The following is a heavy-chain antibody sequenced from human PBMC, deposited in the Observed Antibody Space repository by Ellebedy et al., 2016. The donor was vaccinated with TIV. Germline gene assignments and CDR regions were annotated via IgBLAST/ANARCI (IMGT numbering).Heavy chain of an antibody. CDR1: GFTFSNAW. CDR3: ATGGYFLDY. CDR2: VKSKPDGGTT. V-gene: IGHV3-15*01. J-gene: IGHJ4*02. D-gene: IGHD5-12*01. Sequence: GESLKISCAGSGFTFSNAWMNWVRQAPGKGLEWVGRVKSKPDGGTTDYTAPVKGRFAISRDDSENTVYLQMNSLKIEDTAVYYCATGGYFLDYWGQGTLVTVSS.